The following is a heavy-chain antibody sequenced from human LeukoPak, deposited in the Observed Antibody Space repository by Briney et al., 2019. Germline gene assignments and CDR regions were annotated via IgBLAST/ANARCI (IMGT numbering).Heavy chain of an antibody. CDR3: ARTKVAAAAGTDY. Sequence: ASVNVSCKASGYTFTSYDINWVRQATGQGLEWMGWMNPNSGNTGYAQKFQGRVTMTRNTSISTAYMELSSLRSEDTAVYYCARTKVAAAAGTDYWGQGTLVTVSS. V-gene: IGHV1-8*01. CDR2: MNPNSGNT. J-gene: IGHJ4*02. D-gene: IGHD6-13*01. CDR1: GYTFTSYD.